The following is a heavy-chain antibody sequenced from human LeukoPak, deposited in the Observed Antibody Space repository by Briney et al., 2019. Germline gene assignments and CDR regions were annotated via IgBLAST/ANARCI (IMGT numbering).Heavy chain of an antibody. J-gene: IGHJ4*02. CDR3: ARGYSYGYYYFDY. Sequence: SVKVSCKASGGTFSSYAISWVRQAPGQGLEWMGGIIPIFGTANYAQKFQGRVTITADESTSTAYVELSSLRSEDTAVYYCARGYSYGYYYFDYWGQGTLVTVSS. D-gene: IGHD5-18*01. CDR1: GGTFSSYA. CDR2: IIPIFGTA. V-gene: IGHV1-69*13.